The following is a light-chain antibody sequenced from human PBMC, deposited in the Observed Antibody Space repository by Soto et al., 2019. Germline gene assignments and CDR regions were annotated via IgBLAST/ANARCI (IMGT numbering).Light chain of an antibody. V-gene: IGLV1-40*01. CDR2: GDT. Sequence: QSVLTQPPSVSGAPGQRVTISCTGSSSNIRAAYDVHWYQHPPGTAPKLLIYGDTNRPSGVPDRFSGSKSGTSASLAITGLQAEDEADYYCQSYDSSLRDVVFGGGTKLTVL. CDR3: QSYDSSLRDVV. J-gene: IGLJ2*01. CDR1: SSNIRAAYD.